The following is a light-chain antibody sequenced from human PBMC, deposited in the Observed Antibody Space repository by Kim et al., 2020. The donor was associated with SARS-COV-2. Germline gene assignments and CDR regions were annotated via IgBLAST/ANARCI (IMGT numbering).Light chain of an antibody. Sequence: DIQMTQSPSSLSTSVGDRVTITCRAAETITNYLNWYHQKPGKAPKLLIYAASSLQSGVSSRFSGNGFGTDFTLTISSLQPEDSATYYCQQNYSTHPTFGRGTKLEI. J-gene: IGKJ2*01. CDR3: QQNYSTHPT. CDR1: ETITNY. V-gene: IGKV1-39*01. CDR2: AAS.